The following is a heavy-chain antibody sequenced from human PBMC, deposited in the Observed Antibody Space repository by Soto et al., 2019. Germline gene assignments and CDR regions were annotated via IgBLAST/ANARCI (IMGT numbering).Heavy chain of an antibody. CDR3: ARHEYSSSSRVSAFDI. D-gene: IGHD6-6*01. CDR2: IYSGGST. Sequence: GGSLRLSCAASGFTVSSNYMSWVRQAPGKGLEWVSVIYSGGSTYYADSAKGRFTISRDNSKNTLYLQMNSLRAEDTAVYYCARHEYSSSSRVSAFDIWGQGTMVTVSS. CDR1: GFTVSSNY. V-gene: IGHV3-53*01. J-gene: IGHJ3*02.